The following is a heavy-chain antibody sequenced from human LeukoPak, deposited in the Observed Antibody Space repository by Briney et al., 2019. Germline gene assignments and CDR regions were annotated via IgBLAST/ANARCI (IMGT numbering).Heavy chain of an antibody. CDR3: ARQGHYTGWRAPDY. CDR2: IYPGDSDT. CDR1: GYSFTSYW. V-gene: IGHV5-51*01. Sequence: GESLKISCKGSGYSFTSYWIGWVRQMPGKGLEWMGIIYPGDSDTRYSPSFQGQVTISADKSINTAYLQWSSLEASETAMYYCARQGHYTGWRAPDYWGQGTLVTVSS. J-gene: IGHJ4*02. D-gene: IGHD6-19*01.